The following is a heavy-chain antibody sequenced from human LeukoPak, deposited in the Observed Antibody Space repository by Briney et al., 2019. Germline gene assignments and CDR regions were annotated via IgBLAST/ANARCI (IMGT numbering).Heavy chain of an antibody. CDR1: GYTFTDYY. J-gene: IGHJ4*02. Sequence: ASVKVSCKASGYTFTDYYMHWVRQAPGQGFEWMGWINPSDGDTNYAQKFQGRVTMTRDTSISAAHMEVSRLRSDDTAVYYCARANFLYCSSSTCLFDYWGQGTLVTVSS. CDR3: ARANFLYCSSSTCLFDY. D-gene: IGHD2-2*01. V-gene: IGHV1-2*02. CDR2: INPSDGDT.